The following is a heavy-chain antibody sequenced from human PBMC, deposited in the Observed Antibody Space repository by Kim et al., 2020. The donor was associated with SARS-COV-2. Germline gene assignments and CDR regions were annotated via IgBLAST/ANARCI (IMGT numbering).Heavy chain of an antibody. Sequence: GGSLRLSCATSGFTFETHGMSWVRQAPGKGLEWVSGIHAKTNTVGYADSVKGRFTISRDNAKKSVYLQMNSLTVEDTALYYCATSDAEAVTWYDGEVWG. CDR2: IHAKTNTV. V-gene: IGHV3-20*04. D-gene: IGHD1-1*01. CDR3: ATSDAEAVTWYDGEV. CDR1: GFTFETHG. J-gene: IGHJ6*02.